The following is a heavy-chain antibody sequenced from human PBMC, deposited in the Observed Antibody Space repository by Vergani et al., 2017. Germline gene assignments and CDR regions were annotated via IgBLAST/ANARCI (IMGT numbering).Heavy chain of an antibody. V-gene: IGHV4-34*01. D-gene: IGHD5-12*01. CDR3: ARGSRTVATIGYYYYMDV. CDR2: INHSGST. J-gene: IGHJ6*03. CDR1: GGSFSGYY. Sequence: QVQLQQWGAGLLKPSETLSLTCAVYGGSFSGYYWRWIRQPPGKGLEWIGEINHSGSTNYNPSLKSRVTISVDTSKNQFSLKLSSVTAADTAVYYCARGSRTVATIGYYYYMDVWGKGTTVTVSS.